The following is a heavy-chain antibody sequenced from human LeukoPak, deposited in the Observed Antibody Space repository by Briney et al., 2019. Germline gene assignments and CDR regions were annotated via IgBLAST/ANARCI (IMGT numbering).Heavy chain of an antibody. CDR1: GGPISRYN. CDR3: ARLNGGN. V-gene: IGHV4-59*08. J-gene: IGHJ4*02. Sequence: SGTLSLSCAVSGGPISRYNWSWIRQPPGKGLEWIGYIDYSRSTIYHPYPNGRVAVSVDTSKNQFTLKLRSVTAADTAVYYCARLNGGNWGPGILVTVSS. CDR2: IDYSRST. D-gene: IGHD4-23*01.